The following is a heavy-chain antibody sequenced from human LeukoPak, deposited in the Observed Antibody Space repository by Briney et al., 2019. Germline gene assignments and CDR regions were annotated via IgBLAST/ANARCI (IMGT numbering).Heavy chain of an antibody. J-gene: IGHJ5*02. CDR3: AHKRAATYGSGSYSLSWFDP. Sequence: SGPSLLQPPHPLTLTFTFSGFSLATSGEGVAWIRQAPGKALEWLAVIYWDDGKRFSPSLKRRLTITKDTSKDQVVLTVVNMDPVDTATYFCAHKRAATYGSGSYSLSWFDPWGQGTVVTVSS. CDR1: GFSLATSGEG. V-gene: IGHV2-5*02. CDR2: IYWDDGK. D-gene: IGHD3-10*01.